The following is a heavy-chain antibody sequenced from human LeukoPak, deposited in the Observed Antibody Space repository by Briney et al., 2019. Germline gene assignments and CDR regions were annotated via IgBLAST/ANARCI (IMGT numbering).Heavy chain of an antibody. CDR1: GFSLSTSGVG. CDR2: IYWDDDK. CDR3: AHVKAYYDFWSGYSGYFDY. Sequence: SGPTLVNPTQTLTLTCTFSGFSLSTSGVGVGWIRQPPGKALEWLALIYWDDDKRYNPSLKSRLTITKDTSKNQVVLTMTNMDPVDTATYYCAHVKAYYDFWSGYSGYFDYWGQGTLVTVSS. V-gene: IGHV2-5*02. D-gene: IGHD3-3*01. J-gene: IGHJ4*02.